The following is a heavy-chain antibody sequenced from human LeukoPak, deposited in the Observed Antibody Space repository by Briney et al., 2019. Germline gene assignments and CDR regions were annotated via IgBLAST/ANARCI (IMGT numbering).Heavy chain of an antibody. CDR3: ARAGDDYVWGSHTPLDY. CDR2: ISSSDSTI. J-gene: IGHJ4*02. Sequence: PGGSVRLSCAASGFTFSDYFMSWIRQAPGKGLEWVSYISSSDSTIYYSDSVKGRFTISRANAKNSLYLQMNSLRAEDTAVYYCARAGDDYVWGSHTPLDYWGQGTLVTVSS. V-gene: IGHV3-11*01. D-gene: IGHD3-16*01. CDR1: GFTFSDYF.